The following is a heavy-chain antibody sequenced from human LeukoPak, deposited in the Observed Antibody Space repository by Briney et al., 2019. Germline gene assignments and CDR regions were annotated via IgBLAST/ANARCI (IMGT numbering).Heavy chain of an antibody. CDR2: ISTDGSST. V-gene: IGHV3-74*01. CDR1: GFTFSSNW. D-gene: IGHD6-13*01. CDR3: AKVYSSNYFDY. J-gene: IGHJ4*02. Sequence: GGSLRLSCAASGFTFSSNWMHWVRQGPGKGLVWVSRISTDGSSTTYADSVKGRFTISRDNAKNTLYLQMNSLRAEDTAVYYCAKVYSSNYFDYWGQGTLVTVSS.